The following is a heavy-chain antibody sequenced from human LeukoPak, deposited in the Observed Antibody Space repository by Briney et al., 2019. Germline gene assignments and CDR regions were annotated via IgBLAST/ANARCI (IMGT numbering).Heavy chain of an antibody. Sequence: SETLSLTCTVSGGSISSYYWSWIRQPAGKGLEWIGRIYSTGSTNYNPSLKSRVTMSVDTSKNQFALRLRSVTAADTAVYYCARQIASVGTAGFDFWGQGALVTVSS. CDR3: ARQIASVGTAGFDF. CDR2: IYSTGST. V-gene: IGHV4-4*07. D-gene: IGHD6-13*01. J-gene: IGHJ4*02. CDR1: GGSISSYY.